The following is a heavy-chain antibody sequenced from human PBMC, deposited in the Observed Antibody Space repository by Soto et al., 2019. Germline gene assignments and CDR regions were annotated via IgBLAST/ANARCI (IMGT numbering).Heavy chain of an antibody. CDR3: VRDQYSGYDFAL. CDR2: IPSRGRP. J-gene: IGHJ5*02. CDR1: GASIAGGSYY. D-gene: IGHD5-12*01. V-gene: IGHV4-30-4*01. Sequence: LSLTCSVSGASIAGGSYYWSWVRQPPGKGLEWIGYIPSRGRPFYNPSLTSRGTISADSSKNQLSLQLTSVTAADTAVYYCVRDQYSGYDFALWGQGNLVTVSS.